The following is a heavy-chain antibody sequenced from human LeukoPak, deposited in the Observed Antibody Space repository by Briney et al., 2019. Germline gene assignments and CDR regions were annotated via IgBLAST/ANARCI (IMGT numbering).Heavy chain of an antibody. Sequence: PGGSLRLSCAASGFPFSYYSMHWVRQAPGKGLEWVAVISYDEDNKYYAESVKGRFAISRDNSKDTLYLQMNSLRAEDTAVYYCAKDWQLVDYWGQGTLVTVSS. D-gene: IGHD1-1*01. J-gene: IGHJ4*02. CDR1: GFPFSYYS. CDR3: AKDWQLVDY. V-gene: IGHV3-30*09. CDR2: ISYDEDNK.